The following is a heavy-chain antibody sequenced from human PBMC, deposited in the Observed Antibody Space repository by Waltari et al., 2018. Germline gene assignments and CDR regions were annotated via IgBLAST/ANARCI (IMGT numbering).Heavy chain of an antibody. Sequence: QPQLQESGPGLVKPSETLSLICTVSGGSISSSSYYWGWIRQPPGGGPEWIGSIHNSGSTDYNPSLKSRVTISVDTSKSQVSLKLSSVTAADTAVYYCARQGDSGSRYHYDWFDPWGQGTLVTVSS. CDR1: GGSISSSSYY. CDR2: IHNSGST. J-gene: IGHJ5*02. V-gene: IGHV4-39*01. CDR3: ARQGDSGSRYHYDWFDP. D-gene: IGHD1-1*01.